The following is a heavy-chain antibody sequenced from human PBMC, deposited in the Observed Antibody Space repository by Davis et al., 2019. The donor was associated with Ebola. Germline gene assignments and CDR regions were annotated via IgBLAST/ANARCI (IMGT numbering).Heavy chain of an antibody. D-gene: IGHD3-3*01. CDR3: ARVGYDFWSGYYTGNWFDP. V-gene: IGHV4-39*07. J-gene: IGHJ5*02. Sequence: SETLSLTCTVSGGSISSSSYYWGWIRQPPGKGLEWIGSIYYSGSTNYNPSLKSRVTISVDTSKNQFSLKLSSVTAADTAVYYCARVGYDFWSGYYTGNWFDPWGQGTLVTVSS. CDR1: GGSISSSSYY. CDR2: IYYSGST.